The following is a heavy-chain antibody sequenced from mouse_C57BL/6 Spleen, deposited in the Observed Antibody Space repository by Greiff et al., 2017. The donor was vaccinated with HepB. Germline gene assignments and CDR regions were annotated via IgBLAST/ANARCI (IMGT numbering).Heavy chain of an antibody. CDR2: IDPSDSYT. J-gene: IGHJ4*01. Sequence: QVQLQQSGAELVKPGASVKLSCKASGYTFTSYWMQWVKQRPGQGLEWIGEIDPSDSYTNYNQKFKGKATLTVDTSSSTAYMQLSSLTSEDSAVYYCARTRREAMDYWGQGTSVTVSS. CDR3: ARTRREAMDY. D-gene: IGHD2-12*01. V-gene: IGHV1-50*01. CDR1: GYTFTSYW.